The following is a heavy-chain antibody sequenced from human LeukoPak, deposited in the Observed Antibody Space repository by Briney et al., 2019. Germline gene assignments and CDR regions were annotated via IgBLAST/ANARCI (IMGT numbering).Heavy chain of an antibody. CDR3: ARVARDRYCSSTSCYSFVY. CDR2: MNPNSGNT. V-gene: IGHV1-8*03. D-gene: IGHD2-2*02. Sequence: ASVKVSCKASGYTFTSYDINWVRQATGQGLEWMGWMNPNSGNTGYAQKFQGRVTITRNTSIGTAYMELSSLRSEDTAVYYCARVARDRYCSSTSCYSFVYWGQGTLVTVPS. J-gene: IGHJ4*02. CDR1: GYTFTSYD.